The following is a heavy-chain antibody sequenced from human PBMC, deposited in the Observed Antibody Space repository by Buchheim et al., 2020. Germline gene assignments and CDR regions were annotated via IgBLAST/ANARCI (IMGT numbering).Heavy chain of an antibody. V-gene: IGHV3-30*18. J-gene: IGHJ3*02. CDR2: ISYDGSNK. CDR1: GFTFSSYG. Sequence: QVQLVESGGGVVQPGRSLRLSCAASGFTFSSYGMHWVRQAPGKGLEWVAVISYDGSNKYYADSVKGRFTISRDTSKNTLYLQMNSLRAEDTAVYYCAKDWTRYRTIFGSPDIWGQGT. CDR3: AKDWTRYRTIFGSPDI. D-gene: IGHD3-3*01.